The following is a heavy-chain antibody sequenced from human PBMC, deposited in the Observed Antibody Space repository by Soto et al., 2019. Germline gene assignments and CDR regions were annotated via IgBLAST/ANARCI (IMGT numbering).Heavy chain of an antibody. J-gene: IGHJ6*02. Sequence: SVKVSCKASGGTFSSYAISWVRQAPGQGLEWMGGIIPIFGTANYAQKFQGRVTITADESTSTAYMELSSLRSEDTAVYYCARTPVGATYYYYGMDVWGQGTTVTVSS. CDR3: ARTPVGATYYYYGMDV. D-gene: IGHD1-26*01. CDR2: IIPIFGTA. V-gene: IGHV1-69*13. CDR1: GGTFSSYA.